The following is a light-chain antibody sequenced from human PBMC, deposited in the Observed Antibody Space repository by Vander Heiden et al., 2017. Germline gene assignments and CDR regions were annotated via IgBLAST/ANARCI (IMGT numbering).Light chain of an antibody. V-gene: IGKV3-11*01. CDR2: DAS. CDR1: QSVSSY. Sequence: EIVLTQSPATLSLSPGERATLSCRASQSVSSYLAWYQQKPGQAPRLLIYDASNRATGIPARFRGSGSGTDFTLTISSLEPEDFAVYDCQQRSNWPPAITFGQGTRLEIK. CDR3: QQRSNWPPAIT. J-gene: IGKJ5*01.